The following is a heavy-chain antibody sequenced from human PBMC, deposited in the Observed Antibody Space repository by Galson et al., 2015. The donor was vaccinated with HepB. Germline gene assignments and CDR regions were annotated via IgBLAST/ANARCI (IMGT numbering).Heavy chain of an antibody. J-gene: IGHJ6*02. D-gene: IGHD3-9*01. CDR3: ARRPLRYFDWLVDGMDV. CDR2: INAGNGNT. CDR1: GYTFTSYA. V-gene: IGHV1-3*01. Sequence: SVKVSCKASGYTFTSYAMHWVRPAPGQRLEWMGWINAGNGNTKYSQKFQGRVTITRDTSASTAYMELSSLRSEDTAVYYCARRPLRYFDWLVDGMDVWGQGTTVTVSS.